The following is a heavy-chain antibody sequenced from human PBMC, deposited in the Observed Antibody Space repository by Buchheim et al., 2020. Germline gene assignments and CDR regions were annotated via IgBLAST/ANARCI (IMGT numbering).Heavy chain of an antibody. CDR1: GYTFTGYY. CDR3: ARASSSLFYYYGMDV. V-gene: IGHV1-2*04. CDR2: INPNSGGT. D-gene: IGHD6-6*01. Sequence: QVQLVQSGAEVKKPGASVKVSCKASGYTFTGYYMHWVRQAPGQGLEWMGWINPNSGGTNYAQKFQGWVTMTRDTSISTAYMELSRRRSDDTAVYYWARASSSLFYYYGMDVWGKGTT. J-gene: IGHJ6*04.